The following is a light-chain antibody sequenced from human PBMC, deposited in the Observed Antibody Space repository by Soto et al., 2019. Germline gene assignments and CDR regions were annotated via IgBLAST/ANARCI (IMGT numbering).Light chain of an antibody. CDR3: QKYDSAPCT. J-gene: IGKJ1*01. Sequence: DIQMTQSPSSLSASVRDRVTITCRARQGISNYLAWYQPKPGKVPKLLIYAASTLQSVVPSRFSGNVSGTAFTLTIRSLQPEDGATYYCQKYDSAPCTFGQGTKVEMK. CDR1: QGISNY. V-gene: IGKV1-27*01. CDR2: AAS.